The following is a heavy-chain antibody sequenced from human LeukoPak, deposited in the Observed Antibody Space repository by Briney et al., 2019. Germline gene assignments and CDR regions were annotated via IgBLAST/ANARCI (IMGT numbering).Heavy chain of an antibody. CDR1: GGSISSYY. J-gene: IGHJ1*01. CDR2: LFYSGNT. Sequence: SETLSLTCSVSGGSISSYYWSRIRQPPGKGLEWIGYLFYSGNTNSNPSLKSRVTILADTSKNQFSLRLNSVTAADTAVYFCGRVRTGNTGSPEYFEDWGQGTLVTVSS. CDR3: GRVRTGNTGSPEYFED. V-gene: IGHV4-59*01. D-gene: IGHD5-12*01.